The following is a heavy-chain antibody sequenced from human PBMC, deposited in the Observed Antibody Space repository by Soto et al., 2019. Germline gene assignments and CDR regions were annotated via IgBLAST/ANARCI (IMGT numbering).Heavy chain of an antibody. CDR3: ARGDSSGWDFDY. D-gene: IGHD6-19*01. J-gene: IGHJ4*02. V-gene: IGHV3-48*02. Sequence: EVQLVESGGGLVQPGGSLRLSCAASKFTFSNYNMNWVRQAPGKGLEWVSYISSSESTIYYADSVKDRFVIYRDNAENSLYLQMNSLRDEDTAVYYCARGDSSGWDFDYWGQGTLVTVPS. CDR2: ISSSESTI. CDR1: KFTFSNYN.